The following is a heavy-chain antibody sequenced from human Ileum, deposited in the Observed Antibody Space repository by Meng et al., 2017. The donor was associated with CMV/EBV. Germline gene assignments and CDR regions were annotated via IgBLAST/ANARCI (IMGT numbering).Heavy chain of an antibody. V-gene: IGHV4-4*07. CDR2: IHTSGTT. D-gene: IGHD2-2*01. Sequence: QAPLPRSGPVLVKPSETLPLPCTVSDGSSSSYYWSWIRQSAGNGLEWIGRIHTSGTTNYNPSLKSRVTLSLDTSKDQFSLKLTSVTAADTAVYYCAREKSSCTSSTCYGVDSWGQGTLVTVSS. CDR1: DGSSSSYY. CDR3: AREKSSCTSSTCYGVDS. J-gene: IGHJ4*02.